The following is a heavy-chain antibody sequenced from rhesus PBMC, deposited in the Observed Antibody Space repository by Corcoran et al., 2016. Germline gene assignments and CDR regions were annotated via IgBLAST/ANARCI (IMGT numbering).Heavy chain of an antibody. V-gene: IGHV4-160*01. Sequence: QVQLQQWGEGLVKPSETLSLTCAVYVGSFTGYWLGWLRQPPGTGLAWIGRIRSGGSTNYNPSLKSRVTISIDTSKNQFSLKLSSVTAADTAVYYCARLTLGYPTLWGQGVLVTVSS. J-gene: IGHJ4*01. CDR1: VGSFTGYW. D-gene: IGHD5-12*01. CDR3: ARLTLGYPTL. CDR2: IRSGGST.